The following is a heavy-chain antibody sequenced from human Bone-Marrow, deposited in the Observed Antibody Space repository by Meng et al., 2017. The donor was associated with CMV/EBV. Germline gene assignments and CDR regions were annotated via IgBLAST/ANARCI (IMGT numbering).Heavy chain of an antibody. V-gene: IGHV1-18*01. CDR1: GYTFTSYG. J-gene: IGHJ6*01. CDR3: ARVDTPTYCGGDCYYEMDV. D-gene: IGHD2-21*01. CDR2: ISAYNGNT. Sequence: ASVKVSCKASGYTFTSYGISWVRQAPGQGLEWMGWISAYNGNTNYAQKLQGRVTMTTDTSTSTAYMELRSLRSDDTAVYYFARVDTPTYCGGDCYYEMDVWGQGTTVTGSS.